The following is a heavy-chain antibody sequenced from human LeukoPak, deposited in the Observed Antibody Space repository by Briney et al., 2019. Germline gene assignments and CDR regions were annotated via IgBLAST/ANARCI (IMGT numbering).Heavy chain of an antibody. J-gene: IGHJ4*02. CDR2: IIPILGIA. D-gene: IGHD1-26*01. CDR3: ARGLKAEL. V-gene: IGHV1-69*04. CDR1: GGTFSSYA. Sequence: SVKVSCKASGGTFSSYAISWVRQAPGQGLEWMGRIIPILGIANYAQKFQGRVTITADKFTSTAYMELSSLRSEDMAVYYCARGLKAELWGQGTLVTVSS.